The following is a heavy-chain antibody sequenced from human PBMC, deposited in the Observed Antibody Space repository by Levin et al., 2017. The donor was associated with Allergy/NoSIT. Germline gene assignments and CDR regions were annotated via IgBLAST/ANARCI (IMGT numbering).Heavy chain of an antibody. V-gene: IGHV3-30*03. CDR3: ARESKQQLALKY. CDR2: ISYDGGKN. Sequence: SCAASGFTFNTYTMHWVRQAPGKGLEWVAVISYDGGKNFFADSVKGRFTISRDNSKNILYLQMNSLRGVDSAVYYCARESKQQLALKYWGQGTLVTVSS. CDR1: GFTFNTYT. D-gene: IGHD4-11*01. J-gene: IGHJ4*02.